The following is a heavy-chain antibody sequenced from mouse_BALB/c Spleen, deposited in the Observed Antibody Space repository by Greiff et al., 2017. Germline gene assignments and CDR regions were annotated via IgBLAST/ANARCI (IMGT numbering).Heavy chain of an antibody. Sequence: DVHLVESGGGLVQPGGSRKLSCAASGFTFSSFGMHWVRQAPEKGLEWVAYISSGSSTIYYADTVKGRFTISRDNPKNTLFLQMTSLRSEDTAMYYCARSQDYRYWYCDVWGAGTTVTVSS. J-gene: IGHJ1*01. CDR2: ISSGSSTI. V-gene: IGHV5-17*02. D-gene: IGHD2-14*01. CDR3: ARSQDYRYWYCDV. CDR1: GFTFSSFG.